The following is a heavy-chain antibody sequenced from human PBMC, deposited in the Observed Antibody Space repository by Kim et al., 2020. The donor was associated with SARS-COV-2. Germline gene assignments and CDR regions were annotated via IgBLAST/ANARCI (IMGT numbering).Heavy chain of an antibody. Sequence: GGSLRLSCVTSGFTFSSYVMRWVRQAPGKGLEWVSTSGSGGGTFYADSVKGRFTVSRDNSKNTLYLQMNSLRAADTALYYCAQGSGYTYDYWGQGT. D-gene: IGHD5-12*01. J-gene: IGHJ4*02. CDR3: AQGSGYTYDY. V-gene: IGHV3-23*01. CDR1: GFTFSSYV. CDR2: SGSGGGT.